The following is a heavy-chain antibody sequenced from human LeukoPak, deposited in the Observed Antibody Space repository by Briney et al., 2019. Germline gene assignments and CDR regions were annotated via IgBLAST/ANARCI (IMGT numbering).Heavy chain of an antibody. J-gene: IGHJ4*02. Sequence: SETQSLTCSVSGGSINDHYWSWIRQPPGKGLEWIGYVYYSGSDSNYNPSLKSRVTVSIETSKRQFSLKMRSVTAADTAVYYCARVLSVRGTIHHFETWGQGTLVAVSS. V-gene: IGHV4-59*11. CDR2: VYYSGSDS. CDR1: GGSINDHY. CDR3: ARVLSVRGTIHHFET. D-gene: IGHD3-10*01.